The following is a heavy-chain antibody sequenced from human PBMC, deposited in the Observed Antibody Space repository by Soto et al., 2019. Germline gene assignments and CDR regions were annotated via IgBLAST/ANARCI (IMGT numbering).Heavy chain of an antibody. Sequence: QVQLVQSGAEVKKPGSSVKVSCKASGGTFSSYTISWVRQAPGQGLEWMGRIIPILGIANYAQKFQGRVTITADKSTSTAYMELSSLRSEDTAVYYCAREWETTTDLFDYWGQGTLVTVSS. CDR3: AREWETTTDLFDY. D-gene: IGHD1-26*01. V-gene: IGHV1-69*02. CDR2: IIPILGIA. J-gene: IGHJ4*02. CDR1: GGTFSSYT.